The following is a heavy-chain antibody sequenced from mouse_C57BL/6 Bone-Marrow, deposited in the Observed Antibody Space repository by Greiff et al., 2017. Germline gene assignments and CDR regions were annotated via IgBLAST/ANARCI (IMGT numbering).Heavy chain of an antibody. V-gene: IGHV5-16*01. Sequence: EVMLVESEGGLVQPGSSMKLSCTASGFTFSDYYMAWVRQVPEKGLEWVANINYDGSSTYYLDSLKSRFIISRDNAKNILYLQMSSLKSEDTATYYCARYSKAMDYWGQGTSVTVSS. D-gene: IGHD2-5*01. J-gene: IGHJ4*01. CDR1: GFTFSDYY. CDR2: INYDGSST. CDR3: ARYSKAMDY.